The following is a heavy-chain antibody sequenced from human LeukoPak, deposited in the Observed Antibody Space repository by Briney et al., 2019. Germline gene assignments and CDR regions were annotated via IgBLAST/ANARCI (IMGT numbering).Heavy chain of an antibody. CDR2: ISSGGTTI. CDR3: ARDLMPYVDPEYFDH. Sequence: GGSLRLSFEASEFTFSNFAMNWVRQAPGKGLEWISFISSGGTTISYAESVRGRFTISRDNARNSLFLQMNSLRVEDTAVYYCARDLMPYVDPEYFDHWGQGTLVTVSS. CDR1: EFTFSNFA. V-gene: IGHV3-48*03. D-gene: IGHD3-9*01. J-gene: IGHJ4*02.